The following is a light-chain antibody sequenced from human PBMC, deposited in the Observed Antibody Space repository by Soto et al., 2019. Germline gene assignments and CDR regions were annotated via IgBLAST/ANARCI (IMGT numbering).Light chain of an antibody. J-gene: IGLJ1*01. CDR3: CSYVGGYSYV. Sequence: QSALTQPASVSGSPGQSITISCTGSSADIGSHDYVSWYQQHPGKVPKLIIYDVSKRPSGVPDRFSGSKSGNTASLTISGLQAEDEADYYCCSYVGGYSYVFGIGTKVTVL. CDR1: SADIGSHDY. V-gene: IGLV2-11*01. CDR2: DVS.